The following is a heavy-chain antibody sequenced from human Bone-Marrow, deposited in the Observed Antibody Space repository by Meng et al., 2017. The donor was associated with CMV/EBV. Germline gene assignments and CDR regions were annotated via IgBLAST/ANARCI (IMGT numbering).Heavy chain of an antibody. V-gene: IGHV3-48*03. CDR3: SRYCSSTSCYRVFDY. Sequence: GESLKLSCAASGFTFSSYEMNWVRQAPGKGLEWVSYISSSGSTIYYADSVKGRFTISRDNAKNSLYLQMNSLRAEDTAVYYCSRYCSSTSCYRVFDYWGQGTLVTGSS. J-gene: IGHJ4*02. CDR1: GFTFSSYE. CDR2: ISSSGSTI. D-gene: IGHD2-2*02.